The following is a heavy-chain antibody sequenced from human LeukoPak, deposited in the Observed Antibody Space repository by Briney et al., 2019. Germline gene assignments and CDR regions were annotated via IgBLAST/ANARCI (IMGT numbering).Heavy chain of an antibody. J-gene: IGHJ3*02. CDR3: ARDRGGYCSSTSCSFNDAFDI. CDR1: GFTFSSYG. D-gene: IGHD2-2*01. CDR2: IWYDGSNK. Sequence: PGRSLRLSCAASGFTFSSYGMHWVRQAPGKGMEWVAVIWYDGSNKYYADSVKGRFTISRDNSKNTLYLQMNSLRAEDTAVYYCARDRGGYCSSTSCSFNDAFDIWGQGTMVTVSS. V-gene: IGHV3-33*01.